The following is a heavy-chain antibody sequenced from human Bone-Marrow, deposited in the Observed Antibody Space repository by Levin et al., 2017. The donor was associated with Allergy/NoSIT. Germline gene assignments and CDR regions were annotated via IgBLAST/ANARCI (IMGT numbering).Heavy chain of an antibody. CDR3: AKDHPSSGWPAFEY. CDR2: VNNGGNA. V-gene: IGHV3-23*01. CDR1: GFTFSRYA. D-gene: IGHD6-19*01. Sequence: GGSLRLSCEASGFTFSRYAMSWVRQAPGGGLEWVAAVNNGGNAYYGDSVKGRFTVSRDNSKNTLDLQMNSLRDDDTAIYYYAKDHPSSGWPAFEYWGQGILVTVSS. J-gene: IGHJ4*02.